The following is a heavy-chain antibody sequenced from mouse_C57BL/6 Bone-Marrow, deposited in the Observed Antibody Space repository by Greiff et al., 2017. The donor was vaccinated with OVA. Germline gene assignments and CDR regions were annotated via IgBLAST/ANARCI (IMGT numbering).Heavy chain of an antibody. CDR3: ARIYYGNYRTVDD. CDR2: INPYNGGT. V-gene: IGHV1-19*01. D-gene: IGHD2-1*01. J-gene: IGHJ2*01. Sequence: EVQLVESGPVLVKPGASVKMSCKASGYTFTDYYMNWVKQSHGKSLEWIGVINPYNGGTSYNQKIKGKATLTVDTSSSTAYMELNSLTSEDSAVYYCARIYYGNYRTVDDWGQGTTLTVSS. CDR1: GYTFTDYY.